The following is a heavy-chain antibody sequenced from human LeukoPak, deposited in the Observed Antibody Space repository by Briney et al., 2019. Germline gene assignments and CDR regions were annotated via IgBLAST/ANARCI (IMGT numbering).Heavy chain of an antibody. CDR3: ARRYSSGWYHAFDI. Sequence: ASVTVSCKGSVYTFTVYYMHWVRQAPGQGREWVGWINPNSGDTNYAQKFQGRVTMTRETSISTAYMELSRLRYDDTAVHYCARRYSSGWYHAFDIWRQGTIVTVSS. J-gene: IGHJ3*02. D-gene: IGHD6-19*01. CDR1: VYTFTVYY. CDR2: INPNSGDT. V-gene: IGHV1-2*02.